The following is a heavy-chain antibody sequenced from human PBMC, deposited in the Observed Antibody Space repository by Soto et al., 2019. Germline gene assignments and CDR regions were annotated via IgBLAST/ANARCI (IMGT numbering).Heavy chain of an antibody. D-gene: IGHD3-22*01. V-gene: IGHV5-10-1*01. CDR1: GYSFTSYW. CDR3: ARQHRAYYYDSSGLNWFDP. Sequence: PGESLKISCKGSGYSFTSYWISWVRQMPGKGLEWMGRIDPSDSYTNYSPSFQGHVTISADKSISTAYLQWSSLKASDTAMYYCARQHRAYYYDSSGLNWFDPWGQGTLVTVSS. CDR2: IDPSDSYT. J-gene: IGHJ5*02.